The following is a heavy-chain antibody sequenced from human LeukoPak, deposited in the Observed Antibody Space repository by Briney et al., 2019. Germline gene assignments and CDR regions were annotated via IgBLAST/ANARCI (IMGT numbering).Heavy chain of an antibody. D-gene: IGHD6-6*01. Sequence: GGSLRLSCAASGFTFSGRWMSWVRQAPGKGLEWVANIKPDGSEKNYVDSVEGRFTISRDNAKSSLYLQMNSLRVEDTAVYYCARDPSAGSESWGHGTLVTVSS. CDR3: ARDPSAGSES. CDR1: GFTFSGRW. V-gene: IGHV3-7*01. CDR2: IKPDGSEK. J-gene: IGHJ5*01.